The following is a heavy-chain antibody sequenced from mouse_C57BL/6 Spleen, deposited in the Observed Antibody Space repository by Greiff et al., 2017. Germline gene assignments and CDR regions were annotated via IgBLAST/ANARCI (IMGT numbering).Heavy chain of an antibody. CDR3: ARGDYYGGFAY. V-gene: IGHV5-16*01. D-gene: IGHD1-2*01. Sequence: EVMLVESEGGLVQPGSSMKLSCTASGFTFSDYYMAWVRQVPEKGLEWVANINYDGSSTYYLDSLKSRFIISRDNAKNILYLQMSSLKSEDTATYYCARGDYYGGFAYWGQGTLVTVSA. J-gene: IGHJ3*01. CDR2: INYDGSST. CDR1: GFTFSDYY.